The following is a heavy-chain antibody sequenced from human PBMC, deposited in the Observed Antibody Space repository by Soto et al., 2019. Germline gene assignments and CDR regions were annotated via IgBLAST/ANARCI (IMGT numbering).Heavy chain of an antibody. Sequence: GASVKVSCKASGGTFSSYAISWVRQAPGQGLEWMGGIIPIFGTANYAQKFQGRVTITADESTSTAYMELSSLRSEDMALYYCARTSIAAAGKGYYFDYWGQGTLVTVSS. CDR2: IIPIFGTA. CDR3: ARTSIAAAGKGYYFDY. D-gene: IGHD6-13*01. V-gene: IGHV1-69*13. CDR1: GGTFSSYA. J-gene: IGHJ4*02.